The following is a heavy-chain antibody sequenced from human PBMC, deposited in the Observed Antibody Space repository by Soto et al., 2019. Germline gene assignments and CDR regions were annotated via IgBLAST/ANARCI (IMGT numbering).Heavy chain of an antibody. CDR1: GVTFSSYA. J-gene: IGHJ6*01. CDR3: AGQQGPGTPYYSAMDV. CDR2: LRSRGDRT. Sequence: EVQLLESGEGLVQPGGALRRSWAAAGVTFSSYAMSWVRQAPGKGLEWVSVLRSRGDRTYYADSAKGWFTIYRDIAQNALHMPTHSLRAEDTAVYYCAGQQGPGTPYYSAMDVWGPATTVNVSA. D-gene: IGHD1-1*01. V-gene: IGHV3-23*01.